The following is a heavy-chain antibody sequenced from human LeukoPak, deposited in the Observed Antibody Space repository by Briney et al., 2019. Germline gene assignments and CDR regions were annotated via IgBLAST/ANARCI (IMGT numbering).Heavy chain of an antibody. V-gene: IGHV1-18*01. D-gene: IGHD4-23*01. Sequence: ASVKVSCKASGYTFTSYGISWVRQAPGQGPEWMGWISAYNGNTNYAQKLQGRVTMTTDTSTSTACMELRSLRSDDTAVYYCARDGGNSRRVPVGDFDYWGQGTLVTVSS. CDR2: ISAYNGNT. J-gene: IGHJ4*02. CDR1: GYTFTSYG. CDR3: ARDGGNSRRVPVGDFDY.